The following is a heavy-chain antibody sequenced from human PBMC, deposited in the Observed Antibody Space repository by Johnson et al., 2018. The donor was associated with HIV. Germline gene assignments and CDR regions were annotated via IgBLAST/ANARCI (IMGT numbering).Heavy chain of an antibody. Sequence: VQLVESGGGLIQPGGSLRLSCAASGFTVSSNYMSWVRQAPGKGLEWVSVIYSGGSTTYADSGRGRFTISRDNSKNTLYLQMNSLRAEDTAVYYCARDVRMDKAFDIWGQGTMVTVSS. CDR3: ARDVRMDKAFDI. CDR2: IYSGGST. D-gene: IGHD2-15*01. V-gene: IGHV3-53*01. J-gene: IGHJ3*02. CDR1: GFTVSSNY.